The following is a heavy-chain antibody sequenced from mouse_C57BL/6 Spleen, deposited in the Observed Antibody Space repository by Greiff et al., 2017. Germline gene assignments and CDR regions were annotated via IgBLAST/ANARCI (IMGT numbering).Heavy chain of an antibody. CDR1: GYTFTDYE. D-gene: IGHD2-2*01. CDR3: TRGGIYYGYDGYDY. Sequence: QVQLKESGAELVRPGASVTLSCKASGYTFTDYEMHWVKQTPVHGLEWIGAIDPETGGTAYNQKFKGKAILTADKSSSTAYMELRSLTSEDSAVYYCTRGGIYYGYDGYDYWGQGTTLTVSS. J-gene: IGHJ2*01. CDR2: IDPETGGT. V-gene: IGHV1-15*01.